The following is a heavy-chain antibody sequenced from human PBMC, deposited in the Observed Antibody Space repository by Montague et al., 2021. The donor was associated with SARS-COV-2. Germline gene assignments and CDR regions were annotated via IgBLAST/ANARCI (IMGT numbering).Heavy chain of an antibody. CDR3: TTVSKYYDFLTGYLTPREMDV. CDR1: GFTFRNAR. V-gene: IGHV3-15*01. J-gene: IGHJ6*02. D-gene: IGHD3-9*01. CDR2: IKSKTDGGTT. Sequence: SLRLSCAASGFTFRNARMSWVRQAPGKGLEWVGRIKSKTDGGTTDYAAAVKGRFTISRDDSKNTLYLQMNSLKTEDTAVYYCTTVSKYYDFLTGYLTPREMDVWGQGTTVTVSS.